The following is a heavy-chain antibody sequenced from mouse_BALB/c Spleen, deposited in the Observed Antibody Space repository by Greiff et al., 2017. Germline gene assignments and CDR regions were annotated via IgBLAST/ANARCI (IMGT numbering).Heavy chain of an antibody. J-gene: IGHJ1*01. CDR2: ISSGSSTI. Sequence: EVQLVESGGGLVQPGGSRKLSCAASGFTFSSFGMHWVRQAPEKGLEWVAYISSGSSTIYYADTVKGRFTISRDNPKNTLFLQMTSLRSEDTAMYYCARDYGDGYFDVWGAGTTVTVSS. D-gene: IGHD1-2*01. CDR1: GFTFSSFG. CDR3: ARDYGDGYFDV. V-gene: IGHV5-17*02.